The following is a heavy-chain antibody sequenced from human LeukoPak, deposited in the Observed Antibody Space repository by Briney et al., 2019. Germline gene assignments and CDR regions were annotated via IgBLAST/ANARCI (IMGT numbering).Heavy chain of an antibody. CDR2: IYYSGST. J-gene: IGHJ4*02. CDR3: ARETPRGVTFGGVIDY. CDR1: GGSISSGGYY. Sequence: PSETLSLTCTVSGGSISSGGYYWSWLRQHPGKGLEWIVYIYYSGSTYYNPSLKSRVTISVDTSKNQFSLKLSSVTAADTAVYYCARETPRGVTFGGVIDYWGQGTLVTVSS. V-gene: IGHV4-31*03. D-gene: IGHD3-16*01.